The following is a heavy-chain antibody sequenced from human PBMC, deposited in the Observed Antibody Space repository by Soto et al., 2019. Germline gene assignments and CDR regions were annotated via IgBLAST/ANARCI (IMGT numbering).Heavy chain of an antibody. CDR3: AKDIEYCSGGSCYSGFDY. J-gene: IGHJ4*02. CDR2: ISGSGGST. D-gene: IGHD2-15*01. V-gene: IGHV3-23*01. CDR1: GFTFSSYA. Sequence: VQLLESGGGLVQPGGSLRLSCAASGFTFSSYAMSWVRQAPGKGLEWVSAISGSGGSTYYADSVKGRFTISRDNSKNTLYLQMNSLRAEDTAVYYCAKDIEYCSGGSCYSGFDYWGQGTLVTVSS.